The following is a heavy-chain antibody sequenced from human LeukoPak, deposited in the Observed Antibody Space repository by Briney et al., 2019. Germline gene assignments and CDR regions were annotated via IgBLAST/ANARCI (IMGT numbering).Heavy chain of an antibody. CDR3: ARGGATTGRFDY. CDR2: IKGDESEK. D-gene: IGHD4-11*01. J-gene: IGHJ4*02. CDR1: GFTFSSHS. V-gene: IGHV3-7*01. Sequence: GGSLRLSCAASGFTFSSHSMNWVRQAPGKGLQWVANIKGDESEKYYVDSVKGRFTISRDNAKNSLYLQMDSLRTDDTAVYYCARGGATTGRFDYWGQGTLVTGSS.